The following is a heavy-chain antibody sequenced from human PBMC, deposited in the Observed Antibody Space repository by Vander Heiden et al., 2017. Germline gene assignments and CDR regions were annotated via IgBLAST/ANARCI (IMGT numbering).Heavy chain of an antibody. CDR1: GFTFSSYG. Sequence: QVQLVESGGGVVQPGRSLRLSCAASGFTFSSYGMHWVRQAPGKGLEWVAVIRYDGSNKYYADSVKGRFTISRDNSKNTLYLQMNSLRAEDTAVYYCARDARQQWLVLGDYWGQGTLVTVSS. D-gene: IGHD6-19*01. J-gene: IGHJ4*02. V-gene: IGHV3-33*01. CDR3: ARDARQQWLVLGDY. CDR2: IRYDGSNK.